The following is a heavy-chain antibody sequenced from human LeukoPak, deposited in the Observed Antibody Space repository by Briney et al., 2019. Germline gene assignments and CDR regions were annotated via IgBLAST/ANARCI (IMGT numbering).Heavy chain of an antibody. V-gene: IGHV1-69*05. CDR2: IIPIFGTA. CDR3: ARELPTITGYFDY. CDR1: GGTFSSYA. D-gene: IGHD5-24*01. Sequence: ASVKVSCKASGGTFSSYAISWVRQAPGQGLEWMGGIIPIFGTANYAQKFQGRVTITRDTSASTAYMELSSLRSEDTAVYYCARELPTITGYFDYWGQGTLLTVSS. J-gene: IGHJ4*02.